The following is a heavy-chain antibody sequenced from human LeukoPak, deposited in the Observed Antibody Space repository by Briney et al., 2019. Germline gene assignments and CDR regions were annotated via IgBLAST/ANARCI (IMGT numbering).Heavy chain of an antibody. D-gene: IGHD5-18*01. Sequence: SETLSLTCNVSGGSISSNSFYWGWIRQPPGKGLEWIGSIHYSGSTYYNPSLKSRVTISVDTSKNQFSLKVSSVTAADTAVYYCAKSSYSIFDYWGQGTLVTVSS. CDR3: AKSSYSIFDY. CDR2: IHYSGST. J-gene: IGHJ4*02. CDR1: GGSISSNSFY. V-gene: IGHV4-39*07.